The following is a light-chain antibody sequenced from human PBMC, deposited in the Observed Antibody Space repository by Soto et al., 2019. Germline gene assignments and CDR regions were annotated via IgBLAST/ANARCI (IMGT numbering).Light chain of an antibody. J-gene: IGLJ1*01. Sequence: QSVLNQPPSASGTPGQRVTISCSGSSSNIGSKTVNWYQQLPGTAPKLLIYSDNQRPSGVPDRFSGSKSGTSASLAISGLQSEDEADYYCAAWDDSLIGYVFGTGTKVTVL. CDR2: SDN. CDR1: SSNIGSKT. V-gene: IGLV1-44*01. CDR3: AAWDDSLIGYV.